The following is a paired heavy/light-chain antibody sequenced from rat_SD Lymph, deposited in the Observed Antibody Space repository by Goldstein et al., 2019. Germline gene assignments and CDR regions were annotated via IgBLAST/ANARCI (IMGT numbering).Light chain of an antibody. CDR3: QQSRESPPT. V-gene: IGKV3S19*01. CDR1: QSVSISRYNL. J-gene: IGKJ1*01. Sequence: DIVLTQSPALAVSLGQRATISCRASQSVSISRYNLMHWYQQKPGQQPKLLIYRASNLASGIPARFSGSGSGTDFTLTINPVQADDIATYYCQQSRESPPTFGGGTKLELK. CDR2: RAS.
Heavy chain of an antibody. V-gene: IGHV5-31*01. J-gene: IGHJ2*01. CDR3: TRDMNIGTTFDY. D-gene: IGHD1-5*01. CDR1: GFTFNNYW. CDR2: ITNTGGST. Sequence: EVQLVESGGGLVQPGRSLKLSCVASGFTFNNYWMTWIRQAPGKGLEWVASITNTGGSTYYPDSVKGRFTISRDNAKSTLYLQMNSLRSEDTATYYCTRDMNIGTTFDYWGQGVMVTVSS.